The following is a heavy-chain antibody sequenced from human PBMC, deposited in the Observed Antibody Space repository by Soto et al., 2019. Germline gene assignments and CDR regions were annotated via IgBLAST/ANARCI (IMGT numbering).Heavy chain of an antibody. J-gene: IGHJ4*02. CDR3: ARARRGYSYGIDY. D-gene: IGHD5-18*01. CDR1: GGSISSGGYY. V-gene: IGHV4-31*03. CDR2: IYYSGST. Sequence: SETLSLTCTVSGGSISSGGYYWSWIRQHPGKGLEWIGYIYYSGSTYYNPSLKSRVTISVDTSKNQFSLKLSSVTAADTAVYYCARARRGYSYGIDYWGQGTLVTVSS.